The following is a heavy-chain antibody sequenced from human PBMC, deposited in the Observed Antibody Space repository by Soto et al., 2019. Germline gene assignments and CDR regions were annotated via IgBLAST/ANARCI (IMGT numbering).Heavy chain of an antibody. D-gene: IGHD6-13*01. J-gene: IGHJ5*02. Sequence: NPSETLSLTCAVSGYSISSGYYWGWIRQPPGKGLEWIGSIYHSGSTYYNPSLKSRVTISVDTSKNQFSLKLSSVTAADTAVYYCARVGQQLEPALFDPWGQGTLVTVSS. CDR2: IYHSGST. CDR3: ARVGQQLEPALFDP. CDR1: GYSISSGYY. V-gene: IGHV4-38-2*01.